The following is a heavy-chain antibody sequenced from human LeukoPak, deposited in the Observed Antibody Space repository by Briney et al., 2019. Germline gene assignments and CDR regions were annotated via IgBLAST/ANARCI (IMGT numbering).Heavy chain of an antibody. Sequence: GGSLRLSCAASGFTFSSYWMHWVRQAPGKGQVWVSRINSDGSSTSYADSVKGRFTISRDNAKNTLYLQMNSLRAEDTAVYYCARDLGQYYDTSDNWFDPWGQGTLVTVSS. J-gene: IGHJ5*02. CDR3: ARDLGQYYDTSDNWFDP. CDR1: GFTFSSYW. CDR2: INSDGSST. D-gene: IGHD3-22*01. V-gene: IGHV3-74*01.